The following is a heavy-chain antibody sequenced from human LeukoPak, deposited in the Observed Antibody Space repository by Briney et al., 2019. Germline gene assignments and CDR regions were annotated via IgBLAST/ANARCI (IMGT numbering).Heavy chain of an antibody. D-gene: IGHD6-6*01. V-gene: IGHV1-46*01. J-gene: IGHJ4*02. CDR2: LSPSGGST. Sequence: ASVKLSCMASGYTFTNYYMHWVRPAPGQGLEWMGILSPSGGSTSYAQKFQGRVTMTRDTSTSTVYMEMSSLRSDDTAVYYCAREQLVGTYYFDYWGQGTLVTVSS. CDR1: GYTFTNYY. CDR3: AREQLVGTYYFDY.